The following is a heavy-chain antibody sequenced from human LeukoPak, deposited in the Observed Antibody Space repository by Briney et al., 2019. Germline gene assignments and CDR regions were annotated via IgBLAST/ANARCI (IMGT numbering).Heavy chain of an antibody. V-gene: IGHV1-2*02. Sequence: ASVKVSCKASGYTFTGYYMHWVRQAPGQGLEWMGWINPNSGGTNYAQKFQGRVTMTRDTSISTAYMELSRLRSDDTAVYYCAIKFDSGWWYYFDYWGQGSLVTVSS. D-gene: IGHD6-19*01. J-gene: IGHJ4*02. CDR3: AIKFDSGWWYYFDY. CDR1: GYTFTGYY. CDR2: INPNSGGT.